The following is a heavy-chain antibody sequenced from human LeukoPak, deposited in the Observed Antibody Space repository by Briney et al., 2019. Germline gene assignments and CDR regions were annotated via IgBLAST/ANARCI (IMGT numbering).Heavy chain of an antibody. J-gene: IGHJ3*02. CDR2: IYPGDSDT. D-gene: IGHD5-18*01. CDR1: GYSFTSYW. V-gene: IGHV5-51*01. Sequence: PGESLKSSCNGSGYSFTSYWIGWVRHMPGKGLEWMGIIYPGDSDTRYSPSSQGQVTISADKSISTAYLQWSSLKASDTAMYYCARAGRGYSYGYDAFDIWGQGTMVTVSS. CDR3: ARAGRGYSYGYDAFDI.